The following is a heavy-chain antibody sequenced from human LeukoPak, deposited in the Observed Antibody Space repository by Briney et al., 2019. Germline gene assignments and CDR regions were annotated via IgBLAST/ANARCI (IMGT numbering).Heavy chain of an antibody. J-gene: IGHJ4*02. D-gene: IGHD1-26*01. CDR1: GASTTSYY. CDR3: ARGLVGASHFDY. Sequence: SETLSLTCSVSGASTTSYYWNWIRQAPGKGLEWIGYIYSDGTTSYSPSLRSRVTISIDTSKNQFSLKLSSVTAADTAVYYCARGLVGASHFDYWGQGTLVTVSS. V-gene: IGHV4-59*01. CDR2: IYSDGTT.